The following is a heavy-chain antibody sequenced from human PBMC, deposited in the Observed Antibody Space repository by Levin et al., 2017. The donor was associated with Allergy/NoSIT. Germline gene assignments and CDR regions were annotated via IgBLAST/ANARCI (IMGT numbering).Heavy chain of an antibody. D-gene: IGHD1-26*01. V-gene: IGHV2-5*01. CDR1: GVSIGTSGVS. J-gene: IGHJ2*01. Sequence: QSGPTLVKPTQTLTLTCTLSGVSIGTSGVSVGWIRKPPGKALECLALIYWNNDKRYSPSLKSRLTISKDTSRNQVVLTMTKMDPVDTATYYCAHRLTNPTVGFDLWGRGTLVTVSS. CDR2: IYWNNDK. CDR3: AHRLTNPTVGFDL.